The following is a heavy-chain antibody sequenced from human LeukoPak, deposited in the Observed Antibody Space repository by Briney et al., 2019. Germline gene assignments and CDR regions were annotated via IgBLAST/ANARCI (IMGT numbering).Heavy chain of an antibody. D-gene: IGHD6-13*01. Sequence: GASVKVSCKASGYTFTGYYMHWVRQAPGQGLEWMGWINPNSGGTNYAQKFQGRVTMTRDTSISTAYMELSRLRSDDTAVYYCARRTAWGAAAGTFDYWGQGTLVTVSS. CDR3: ARRTAWGAAAGTFDY. CDR1: GYTFTGYY. CDR2: INPNSGGT. V-gene: IGHV1-2*02. J-gene: IGHJ4*02.